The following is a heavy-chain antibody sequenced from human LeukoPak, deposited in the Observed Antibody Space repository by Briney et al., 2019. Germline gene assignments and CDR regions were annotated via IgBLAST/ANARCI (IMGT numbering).Heavy chain of an antibody. Sequence: GGSLRLSCAASGFTFSSYAMPSVRQAPGKGLEYVSAISSNGGSTYYANSVKGRFTISRDNSKNTLYLQMGSLRAEDMAVYYCARGYCSSTSCLGDYWGQGTLVTVSS. CDR3: ARGYCSSTSCLGDY. D-gene: IGHD2-2*01. V-gene: IGHV3-64*01. CDR2: ISSNGGST. CDR1: GFTFSSYA. J-gene: IGHJ4*02.